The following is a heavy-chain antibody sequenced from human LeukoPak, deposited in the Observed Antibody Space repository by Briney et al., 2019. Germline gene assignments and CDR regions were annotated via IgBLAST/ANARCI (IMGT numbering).Heavy chain of an antibody. CDR1: GYTFTGYY. V-gene: IGHV1-2*02. J-gene: IGHJ6*02. CDR2: INPNSGGT. D-gene: IGHD3-3*01. CDR3: ARDSITIFGVVYYYYYGMDV. Sequence: ASVKVSCKASGYTFTGYYMHWVRQAPGQGPEWMGWINPNSGGTNYAQKFQGRVTMTRDTSISTAYMELSRLRSDDTAVYYCARDSITIFGVVYYYYYGMDVWGQGTTVTVSS.